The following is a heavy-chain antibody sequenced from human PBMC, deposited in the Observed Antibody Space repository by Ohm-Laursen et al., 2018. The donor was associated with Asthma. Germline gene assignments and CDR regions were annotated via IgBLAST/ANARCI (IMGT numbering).Heavy chain of an antibody. V-gene: IGHV4-61*01. D-gene: IGHD3-22*01. CDR1: GGSVSSGSYY. Sequence: SDTLSLTWTVSGGSVSSGSYYWSWIRQPPGKGLEWIGYIYYSGSTNYNPSLKSRVTISVDTSKNQFSLKLSSVTAADTAVYYCARDLLNYYDSSALWYFDLWGRGTLVTVPS. J-gene: IGHJ2*01. CDR3: ARDLLNYYDSSALWYFDL. CDR2: IYYSGST.